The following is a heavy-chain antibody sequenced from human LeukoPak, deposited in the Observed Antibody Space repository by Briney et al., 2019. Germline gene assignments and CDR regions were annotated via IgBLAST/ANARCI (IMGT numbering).Heavy chain of an antibody. CDR1: EFAFSTYN. Sequence: GSLRLSCAASEFAFSTYNMNWVRQAPGKGLEWVSYISTGSSTTYYADSVKGRFTISRDKVENSLYLQMNSLRDEDTAVYYCARVAAGYSVNYFDYWGQGTLVTVSS. CDR2: ISTGSSTT. CDR3: ARVAAGYSVNYFDY. J-gene: IGHJ4*02. V-gene: IGHV3-48*02. D-gene: IGHD4-23*01.